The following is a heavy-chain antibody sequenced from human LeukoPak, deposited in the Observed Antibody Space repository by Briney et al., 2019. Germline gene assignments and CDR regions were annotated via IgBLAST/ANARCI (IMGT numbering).Heavy chain of an antibody. CDR1: GYTFTGYH. V-gene: IGHV1-2*06. J-gene: IGHJ4*02. D-gene: IGHD2-2*01. CDR2: INPNSGDT. CDR3: ARDYCSSTSCLFDY. Sequence: ASVNVSCMASGYTFTGYHMHWVRQAPGQGLEWMGRINPNSGDTNYAQNFQGRVTMTRDTSISTAYMELSRLRSDDTAVYYCARDYCSSTSCLFDYWGQGTLVTVSS.